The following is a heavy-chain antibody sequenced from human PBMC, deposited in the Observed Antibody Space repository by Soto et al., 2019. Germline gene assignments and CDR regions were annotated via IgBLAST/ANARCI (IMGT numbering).Heavy chain of an antibody. J-gene: IGHJ4*02. D-gene: IGHD5-18*01. CDR2: IYSGGST. V-gene: IGHV3-66*04. CDR3: ARHGYNYGGGYFDY. CDR1: GVTVSSNY. Sequence: EVQLVESGGGLVQPGGSLRLSCAASGVTVSSNYMSWVRQAPGKGLEWVSVIYSGGSTYYADSVKGRFTISRDNSKNTLYLQMNSLRAEDTAVYYCARHGYNYGGGYFDYWGQGTLGNFSA.